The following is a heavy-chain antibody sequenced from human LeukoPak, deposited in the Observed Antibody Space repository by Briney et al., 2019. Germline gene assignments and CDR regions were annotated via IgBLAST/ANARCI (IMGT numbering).Heavy chain of an antibody. CDR1: GFTFSSYA. V-gene: IGHV3-23*01. Sequence: GGSLRPSCAASGFTFSSYAMSWVRQAPGKGLEWVSAISGSGGSTYYADSVKGRFTISRDNSKNTLYLQMNSLRAEDTAVYYCAKDQYSSGYYDWFDPWGQGTLVTVSS. J-gene: IGHJ5*02. CDR2: ISGSGGST. D-gene: IGHD3-22*01. CDR3: AKDQYSSGYYDWFDP.